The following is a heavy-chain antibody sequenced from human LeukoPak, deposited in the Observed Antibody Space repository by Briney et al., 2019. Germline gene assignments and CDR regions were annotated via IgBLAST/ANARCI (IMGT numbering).Heavy chain of an antibody. CDR1: GYTFTSYD. Sequence: ASVKVSCKASGYTFTSYDINWVRQATGQGLEWMGWMNPNSGNTNYAQKLQGRVTMTTDTSTSTAYMELRSLRSDDTAVYYCARDLDSVVVTAIPSDYWGQGTLVTVSS. CDR3: ARDLDSVVVTAIPSDY. V-gene: IGHV1-18*01. CDR2: MNPNSGNT. J-gene: IGHJ4*02. D-gene: IGHD2-21*02.